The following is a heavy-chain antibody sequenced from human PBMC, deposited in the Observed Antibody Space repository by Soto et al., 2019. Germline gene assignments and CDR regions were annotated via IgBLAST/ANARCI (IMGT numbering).Heavy chain of an antibody. J-gene: IGHJ4*02. CDR3: ARAQNRQYSSGWSPTSFEY. CDR1: GFTXSSYS. D-gene: IGHD6-19*01. Sequence: GGALRLSCAASGFTXSSYSMNWVRQAPGKGLEWVSSISSSSSNIYYADSVKGRFTISRDNAKNSLYLQMNSLRDEDTAVYYCARAQNRQYSSGWSPTSFEYWGQGTLVTVSS. V-gene: IGHV3-21*01. CDR2: ISSSSSNI.